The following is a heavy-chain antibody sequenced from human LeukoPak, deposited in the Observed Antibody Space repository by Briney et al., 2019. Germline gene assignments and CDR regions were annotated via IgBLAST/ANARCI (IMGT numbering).Heavy chain of an antibody. CDR1: GFTVNTNY. J-gene: IGHJ4*02. V-gene: IGHV3-66*01. CDR3: ARSTTVTTTWDS. CDR2: IYSGGTT. Sequence: PGGSLRLSCAASGFTVNTNYMTRVRQAPGKGLEWVSSIYSGGTTYYADSVKGRFIISRDNSKNTVSLQMNSLRAEDTAVYYCARSTTVTTTWDSWGQGTLVTVSS. D-gene: IGHD4-17*01.